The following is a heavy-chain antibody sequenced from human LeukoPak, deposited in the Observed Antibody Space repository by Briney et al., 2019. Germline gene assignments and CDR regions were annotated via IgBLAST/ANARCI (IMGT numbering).Heavy chain of an antibody. Sequence: KPSETLSLTCTVSGGSISSGSYYWSWIRQPAGKGLEWIGRIYTSGSTNYNPSLKSRVTISVDTSKNQFSLKLSSVTAADTAVYYCARVRSTPDWYFDLWGRGTLVTVSS. D-gene: IGHD2-2*01. CDR3: ARVRSTPDWYFDL. V-gene: IGHV4-61*02. CDR1: GGSISSGSYY. CDR2: IYTSGST. J-gene: IGHJ2*01.